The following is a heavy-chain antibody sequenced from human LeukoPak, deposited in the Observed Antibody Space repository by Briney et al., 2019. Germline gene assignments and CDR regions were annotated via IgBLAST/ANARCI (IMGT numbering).Heavy chain of an antibody. Sequence: ASVKVSCKASGYSFTNNGITWVRQAPGQGLEWMGWISAYNGETYYAQRLQGRVILTTETSTSTAYMELRSLRSDDTAVYYCARVPPSAFQLRSSDYWGQGTLLTVSS. J-gene: IGHJ4*02. CDR1: GYSFTNNG. V-gene: IGHV1-18*01. CDR3: ARVPPSAFQLRSSDY. CDR2: ISAYNGET. D-gene: IGHD2-2*01.